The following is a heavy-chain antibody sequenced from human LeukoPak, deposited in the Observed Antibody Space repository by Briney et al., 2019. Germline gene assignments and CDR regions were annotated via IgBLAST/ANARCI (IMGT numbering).Heavy chain of an antibody. Sequence: PSETLSLTCTVSGGSISSSPYYWGWIRQPPGTGLEWIGSIYYSGTTHYNPSLESRVTISVDTSKNQSSLKLASVTAADTAIYYCAKGAGGFSYYNWFDPWGQGTLVTVSS. D-gene: IGHD5-18*01. V-gene: IGHV4-39*07. CDR2: IYYSGTT. CDR1: GGSISSSPYY. CDR3: AKGAGGFSYYNWFDP. J-gene: IGHJ5*02.